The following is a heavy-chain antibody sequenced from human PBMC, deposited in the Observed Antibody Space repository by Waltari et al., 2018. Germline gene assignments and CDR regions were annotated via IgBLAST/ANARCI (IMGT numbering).Heavy chain of an antibody. Sequence: EVQLLESGGGLVQPGGSLRLSCAASTFNFPPYAIPRVRQAPGKGLEWVSGISARGGTTYYADSVKGRFTISRDNSKSTLFLQMNSLRGDDTAVYYCARGSNYWYQIDLWGQGTLVTVSS. CDR1: TFNFPPYA. V-gene: IGHV3-23*01. CDR2: ISARGGTT. CDR3: ARGSNYWYQIDL. J-gene: IGHJ4*02. D-gene: IGHD2-2*01.